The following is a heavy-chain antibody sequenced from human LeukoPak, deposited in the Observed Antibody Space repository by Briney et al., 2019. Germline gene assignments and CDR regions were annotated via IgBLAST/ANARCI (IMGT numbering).Heavy chain of an antibody. V-gene: IGHV3-30-3*01. CDR3: ARDGGLRSPDY. J-gene: IGHJ4*02. Sequence: GGSLRLSCAASGFTFSSYAMHWVRQAPGKGLEWVAVISYDGSNKYYADSVKGRFTISRDNAKNTLYLQMNSLRAEDTAVYYCARDGGLRSPDYWGQGTLVTVSS. CDR1: GFTFSSYA. CDR2: ISYDGSNK. D-gene: IGHD5-12*01.